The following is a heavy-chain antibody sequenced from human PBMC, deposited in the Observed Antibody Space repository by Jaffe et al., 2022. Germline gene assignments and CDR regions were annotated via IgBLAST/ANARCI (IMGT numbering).Heavy chain of an antibody. J-gene: IGHJ4*02. CDR3: AKDRGSGSYSDPPSFFDS. CDR2: ISWDGGRT. V-gene: IGHV3-43D*04. D-gene: IGHD3-10*01. Sequence: EVQLVESGGVVVQPGGSLRLSCAASGFTFNDFAMHWVRQVPGKGLEWVSLISWDGGRTKYADSVEGRFTVSRDSSENSLYLQMNSLRPEDTALYYCAKDRGSGSYSDPPSFFDSWGQGTLITVSS. CDR1: GFTFNDFA.